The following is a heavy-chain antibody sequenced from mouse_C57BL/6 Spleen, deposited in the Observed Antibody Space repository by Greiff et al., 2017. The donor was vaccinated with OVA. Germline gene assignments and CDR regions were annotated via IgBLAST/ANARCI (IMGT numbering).Heavy chain of an antibody. Sequence: EVKLVESGGGLVKPGGSLKLSCAASGFTFSSYAMSWVRQTPEKRLEWVATISDGGSYTYYPDNVKGRFTISRDNAKNNLYLQMSHLKSEDTAMYYCARYDYDEGPHYYAMDYWGQGTSVTVSS. D-gene: IGHD2-4*01. CDR3: ARYDYDEGPHYYAMDY. CDR1: GFTFSSYA. CDR2: ISDGGSYT. J-gene: IGHJ4*01. V-gene: IGHV5-4*03.